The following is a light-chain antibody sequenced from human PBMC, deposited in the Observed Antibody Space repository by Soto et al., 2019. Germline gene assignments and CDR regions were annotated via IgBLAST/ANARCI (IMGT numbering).Light chain of an antibody. CDR1: QCVSDSY. V-gene: IGKV3-20*01. Sequence: PGVRATLSCRASQCVSDSYLAWYQQKPGQAPRRLIYASSRATGIPYRFSGSWSGTDFTLTISRLEPEDFAVYYCQHYGTSALFGPGTKVDIK. CDR2: AS. CDR3: QHYGTSAL. J-gene: IGKJ3*01.